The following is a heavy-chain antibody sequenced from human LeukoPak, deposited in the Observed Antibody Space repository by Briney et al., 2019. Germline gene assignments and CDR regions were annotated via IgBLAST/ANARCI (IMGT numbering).Heavy chain of an antibody. V-gene: IGHV3-21*01. J-gene: IGHJ2*01. D-gene: IGHD5-24*01. CDR2: FSSSSSYI. Sequence: GGPLEPSCAAPGSPSVASALNWVRKAQGRGLEWFQPFSSSSSYIYYADSVKGRFTISRDNSKNTLYLQMNSLRAEDTAVYYCAREGHRWKQTDWYFDLWGRGTLVTVSS. CDR1: GSPSVASA. CDR3: AREGHRWKQTDWYFDL.